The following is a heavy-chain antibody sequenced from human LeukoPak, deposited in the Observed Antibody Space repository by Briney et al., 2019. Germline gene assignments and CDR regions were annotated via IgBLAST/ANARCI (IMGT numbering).Heavy chain of an antibody. J-gene: IGHJ4*02. CDR1: GFTFSSSW. V-gene: IGHV3-74*01. D-gene: IGHD6-19*01. CDR3: AKSLGSQDY. CDR2: INTDGRTT. Sequence: GGSLRLSCAASGFTFSSSWMHWVRQAPGKGLVRVSRINTDGRTTTYADSVKGRFTISRDNAKSTVYLQMNSLRPEDTALYYCAKSLGSQDYWGQGTLVTVSS.